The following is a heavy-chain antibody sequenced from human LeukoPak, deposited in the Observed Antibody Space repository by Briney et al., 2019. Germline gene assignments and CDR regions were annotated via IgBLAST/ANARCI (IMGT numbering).Heavy chain of an antibody. J-gene: IGHJ4*02. CDR2: VYRSGST. Sequence: SETLSLTCVVSGYSISSGYHWGWIRQPPGEGLEWIGSVYRSGSTYYNPSLKSRVTISVDTSKNQISLKVRSVTAADTAVYYCAREARVFDYWGQGILVTVSS. V-gene: IGHV4-38-2*02. CDR3: AREARVFDY. CDR1: GYSISSGYH.